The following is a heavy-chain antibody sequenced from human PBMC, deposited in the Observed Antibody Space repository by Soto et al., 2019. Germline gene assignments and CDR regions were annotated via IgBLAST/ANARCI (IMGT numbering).Heavy chain of an antibody. Sequence: QVQLVQSGAEVKKPGSSVKVSCKASGGTFSSYAISWVRQAPGQGLEWMGGIIPIFGTANYAQKFQGRVTSTADESTSPAYMELSSLRSEDTAVYYCATTIYDFWSGSYYYYGIDVWGQGTTVTVSS. V-gene: IGHV1-69*01. CDR3: ATTIYDFWSGSYYYYGIDV. J-gene: IGHJ6*02. CDR1: GGTFSSYA. D-gene: IGHD3-3*01. CDR2: IIPIFGTA.